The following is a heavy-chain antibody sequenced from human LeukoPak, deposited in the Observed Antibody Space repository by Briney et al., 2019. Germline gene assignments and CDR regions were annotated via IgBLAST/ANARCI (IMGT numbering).Heavy chain of an antibody. CDR3: SSGRDVY. Sequence: GGSLRLSCAASGFTFSSYSMNWVRQAPGKGLEWVSYISSSSTIYYADSVKGRFTISRDNAKNSLYLQMNSLRAEDTAVYYCSSGRDVYWDQGTLVTVTS. CDR1: GFTFSSYS. V-gene: IGHV3-48*04. J-gene: IGHJ4*02. CDR2: ISSSSTI. D-gene: IGHD5-24*01.